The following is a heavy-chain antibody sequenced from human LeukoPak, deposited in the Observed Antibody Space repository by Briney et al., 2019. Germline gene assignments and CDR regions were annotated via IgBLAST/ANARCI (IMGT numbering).Heavy chain of an antibody. D-gene: IGHD2-15*01. CDR3: AKHAQAATRQFDY. J-gene: IGHJ4*02. V-gene: IGHV4-59*08. CDR1: GGSISSYY. Sequence: AQTLSLTCTVSGGSISSYYWSWVRQPPGKWLEWLGYIFYSGSTNYNPSLKSRFTISVDTSKNHFSLKLSSVTAADTAVYYCAKHAQAATRQFDYWGQGTLVTVSS. CDR2: IFYSGST.